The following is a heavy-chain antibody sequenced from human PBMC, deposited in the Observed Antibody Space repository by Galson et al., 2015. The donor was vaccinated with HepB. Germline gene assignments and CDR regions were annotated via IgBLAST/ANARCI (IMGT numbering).Heavy chain of an antibody. D-gene: IGHD6-19*01. CDR3: ARVGGLAVAGPPFQH. V-gene: IGHV1-18*01. Sequence: SVKVSCKASGYTFTSYGISWVRQAPGQGLEWMGWISAYNGNTNYAQKLQGRVTMTTDTSTSTAYMELRSLRSDDTAVYYCARVGGLAVAGPPFQHWGQGTLVTVSS. CDR1: GYTFTSYG. CDR2: ISAYNGNT. J-gene: IGHJ1*01.